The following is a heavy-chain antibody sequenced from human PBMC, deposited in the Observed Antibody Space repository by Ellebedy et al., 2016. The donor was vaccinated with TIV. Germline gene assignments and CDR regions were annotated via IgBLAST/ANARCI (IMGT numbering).Heavy chain of an antibody. CDR3: ARSGSYPTRYFDY. D-gene: IGHD1-26*01. CDR1: GFTFSSYA. V-gene: IGHV3-21*01. Sequence: PGGSLRPSCAAPGFTFSSYAASWVRQAPGKGLEWVSSIDTTSTHIYYADSVNGRFTISRDNAKNSLYLPMNSLRPEDTAVYYCARSGSYPTRYFDYWGQGALVTVSS. J-gene: IGHJ4*02. CDR2: IDTTSTHI.